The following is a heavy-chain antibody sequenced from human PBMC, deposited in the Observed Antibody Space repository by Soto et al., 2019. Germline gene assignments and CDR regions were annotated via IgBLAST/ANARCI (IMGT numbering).Heavy chain of an antibody. V-gene: IGHV3-23*01. Sequence: GGSLRLSCAASGFTFSSYAMSWVRQAPGKGLEWVSAISGSGGSTYYADSVKGRFTISRDNSKNTLYLQMNSLRAEDTAVYYCAKARLRFLEWLPAGGFDYWGQRTLVTVSS. CDR3: AKARLRFLEWLPAGGFDY. J-gene: IGHJ4*02. CDR1: GFTFSSYA. CDR2: ISGSGGST. D-gene: IGHD3-3*01.